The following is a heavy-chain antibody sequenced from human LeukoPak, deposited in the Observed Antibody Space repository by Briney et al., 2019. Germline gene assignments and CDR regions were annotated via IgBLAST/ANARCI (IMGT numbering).Heavy chain of an antibody. CDR3: GKTTVGYSSGRYPGWPIDY. D-gene: IGHD6-19*01. V-gene: IGHV3-23*01. Sequence: PGGSLTLSCVASGFTFNSYAMYWVRQAPGKGLGWVAGVFGSGGSAHYTDSVEGRFTIFRDNSKNTVYLQMSSLRAEDTAVYYCGKTTVGYSSGRYPGWPIDYWGQGTLVTVSS. CDR1: GFTFNSYA. J-gene: IGHJ4*02. CDR2: VFGSGGSA.